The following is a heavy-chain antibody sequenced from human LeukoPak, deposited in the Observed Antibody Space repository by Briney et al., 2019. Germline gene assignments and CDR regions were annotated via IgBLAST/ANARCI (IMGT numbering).Heavy chain of an antibody. J-gene: IGHJ6*03. V-gene: IGHV3-20*04. D-gene: IGHD6-6*01. CDR1: GFTFDDYD. CDR2: INWNGAST. CDR3: ARDVEYSNIYFYYYIDV. Sequence: GGSLRLSCTASGFTFDDYDMSWVRQVPGKGLEWVSAINWNGASTGYADSVKGRFTISRDNAKNSLYLQMNSLSAEDTALYFCARDVEYSNIYFYYYIDVWGKGTTVTVSS.